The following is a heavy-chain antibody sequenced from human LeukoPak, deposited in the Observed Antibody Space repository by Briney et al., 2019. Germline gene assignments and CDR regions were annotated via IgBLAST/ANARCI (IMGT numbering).Heavy chain of an antibody. J-gene: IGHJ4*02. CDR3: VKERCGSCNFDY. Sequence: GGSLRLSCSASGFTFSSYGMHWVRQAPGKGLEHVSAISSTGGSTYYADSVQGRFTISRDNSKNTLYLQMSSLRGDDTAVYYCVKERCGSCNFDYWGQGALVTVSS. V-gene: IGHV3-64D*06. CDR2: ISSTGGST. CDR1: GFTFSSYG. D-gene: IGHD1-26*01.